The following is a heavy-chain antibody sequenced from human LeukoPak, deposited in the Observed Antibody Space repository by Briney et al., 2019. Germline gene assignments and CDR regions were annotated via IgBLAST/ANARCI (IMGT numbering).Heavy chain of an antibody. D-gene: IGHD3-10*01. CDR2: INHRGST. J-gene: IGHJ5*02. V-gene: IGHV4-34*01. CDR1: GGSFSGYY. CDR3: ARDSGTTGEVKFDP. Sequence: SETLSLTCAVYGGSFSGYYWSWIRQPPGKGLEWIGEINHRGSTTYNPSLKSRVTMSVDMSKNQFSLKLRSVTAADTAVYYCARDSGTTGEVKFDPWGQGTLVTVSS.